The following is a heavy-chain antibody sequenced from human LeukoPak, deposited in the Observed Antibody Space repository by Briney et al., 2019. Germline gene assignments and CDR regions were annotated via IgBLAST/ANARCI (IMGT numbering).Heavy chain of an antibody. D-gene: IGHD3-22*01. CDR2: INPNSGGT. CDR1: GYTFTGYY. Sequence: GASVKVSCKASGYTFTGYYMHWVRQAPGQGLEWMGWINPNSGGTNYAQKFQGRVTMTRDTTISTAYMELSRLRSDDTAVYYCARDLMGNYYDSSGYHPDDAFDIWGQGTMVTVSS. V-gene: IGHV1-2*02. J-gene: IGHJ3*02. CDR3: ARDLMGNYYDSSGYHPDDAFDI.